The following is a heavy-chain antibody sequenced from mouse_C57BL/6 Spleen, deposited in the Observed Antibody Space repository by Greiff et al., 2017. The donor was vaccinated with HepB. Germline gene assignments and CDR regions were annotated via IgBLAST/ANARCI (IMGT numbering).Heavy chain of an antibody. J-gene: IGHJ2*01. CDR3: ARYLLTTVASYYFDY. V-gene: IGHV1-82*01. CDR2: IYPGDGDT. Sequence: VKVVESGPELVKPGASVKISCKASGYAFSSSWMNWVKQRPGKGLEWIGRIYPGDGDTNYNGKFKGKATLTADKSSSTAYMQLSSLTSEDSAVYFCARYLLTTVASYYFDYWGQGTTLTVSS. CDR1: GYAFSSSW. D-gene: IGHD1-1*01.